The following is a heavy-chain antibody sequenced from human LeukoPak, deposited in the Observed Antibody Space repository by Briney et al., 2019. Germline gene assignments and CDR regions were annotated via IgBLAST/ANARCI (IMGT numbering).Heavy chain of an antibody. V-gene: IGHV4-59*05. Sequence: PSETLSLTYTVSGDSISGYYWSWIRQPPGKGLEWIGSVYHSGSTYYNPSLKSRVTISVDTSKNQFSLKLTSVTAADTAMYYCAPGSGNYYTHYFDYWGQGTLVTVSS. J-gene: IGHJ4*02. CDR2: VYHSGST. CDR1: GDSISGYY. D-gene: IGHD3-10*01. CDR3: APGSGNYYTHYFDY.